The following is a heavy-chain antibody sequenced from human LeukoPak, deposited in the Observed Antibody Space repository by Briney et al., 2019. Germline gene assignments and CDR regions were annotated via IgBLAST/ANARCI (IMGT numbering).Heavy chain of an antibody. CDR2: ISGSGGSI. J-gene: IGHJ4*02. V-gene: IGHV3-23*01. CDR3: AKGLGDSGLVGAGADY. CDR1: GFTFSNYA. Sequence: PGGSLRLSCAASGFTFSNYAMSWVRQAPGKGLEWVSGISGSGGSIYYADSVKGRFTISRDNSKNTLYLQMNSLRAEDTATYYCAKGLGDSGLVGAGADYWGQGTLVTVSS. D-gene: IGHD1-26*01.